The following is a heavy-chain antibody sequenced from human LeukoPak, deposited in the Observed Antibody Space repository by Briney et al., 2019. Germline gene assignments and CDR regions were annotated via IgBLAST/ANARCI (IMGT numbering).Heavy chain of an antibody. J-gene: IGHJ4*02. CDR2: INHSGST. Sequence: NPSETLSLTCAVYGGSFSGYYWSWIRQPPGKGLEWIGEINHSGSTNYNASLKSRVTISVDTSKNQFSLKLSSVTAADTAVYYCARGLRQYSGYDFVRYWGQGTLVTVSS. V-gene: IGHV4-34*01. CDR1: GGSFSGYY. D-gene: IGHD5-12*01. CDR3: ARGLRQYSGYDFVRY.